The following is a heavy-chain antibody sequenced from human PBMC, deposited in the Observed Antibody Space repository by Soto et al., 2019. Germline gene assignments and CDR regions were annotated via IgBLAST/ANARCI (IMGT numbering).Heavy chain of an antibody. Sequence: QVELVQSGAEVKKPGSSVRVSCKASGGAFNNYGFTWVRQASGQGLEWMGQIIPLFSTTHYAQKFQGRVSITADGSKSTVNMELSSLTSEDTAVYYCARDGNLSSSYGDFDYWGQGTLVIVSS. J-gene: IGHJ4*02. CDR3: ARDGNLSSSYGDFDY. V-gene: IGHV1-69*01. D-gene: IGHD6-6*01. CDR1: GGAFNNYG. CDR2: IIPLFSTT.